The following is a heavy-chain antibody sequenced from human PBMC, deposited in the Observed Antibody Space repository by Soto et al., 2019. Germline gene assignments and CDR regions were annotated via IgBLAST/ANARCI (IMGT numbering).Heavy chain of an antibody. CDR1: GGSISDYY. CDR2: IYYTGTT. D-gene: IGHD3-22*01. CDR3: ARLGGYYQAFDS. V-gene: IGHV4-59*08. J-gene: IGHJ4*02. Sequence: TSETLCLTCTVAGGSISDYYWGWIRQSPGKGLEWIGYIYYTGTTKYNPSLKSRVTISVDSSKNQFTLKLDSVTAADTAVYYCARLGGYYQAFDSWGQGTLVTVSS.